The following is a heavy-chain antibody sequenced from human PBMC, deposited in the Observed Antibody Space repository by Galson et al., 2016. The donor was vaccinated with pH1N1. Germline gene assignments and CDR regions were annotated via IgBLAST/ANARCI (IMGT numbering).Heavy chain of an antibody. CDR1: GFTFSSYW. CDR2: INSDGSST. J-gene: IGHJ6*02. V-gene: IGHV3-74*01. D-gene: IGHD4-17*01. CDR3: ARDHDFGDSDPSHYYYGMDV. Sequence: SLRLSCAASGFTFSSYWMHWVRQAPGKGRVWVSRINSDGSSTSYADSVKGRFTISRDNAKNSLYLQMSSLRAEDTAVYYCARDHDFGDSDPSHYYYGMDVWGQGTTVTVSS.